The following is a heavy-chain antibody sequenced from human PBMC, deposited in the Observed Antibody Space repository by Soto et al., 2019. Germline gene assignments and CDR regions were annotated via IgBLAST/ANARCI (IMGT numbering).Heavy chain of an antibody. D-gene: IGHD3-16*01. CDR2: IYSGGNT. CDR3: ARGGGGIVATP. Sequence: EVQLVESGGGLVQPGGSLRLSCAASGFTVSSNYMSWVRQAPGKGLEWVSVIYSGGNTYYADSVKGRFTISRHTSENTLDLQMNSLKPEDAAVYCCARGGGGIVATPWGQGTLVTVSS. J-gene: IGHJ5*02. CDR1: GFTVSSNY. V-gene: IGHV3-53*04.